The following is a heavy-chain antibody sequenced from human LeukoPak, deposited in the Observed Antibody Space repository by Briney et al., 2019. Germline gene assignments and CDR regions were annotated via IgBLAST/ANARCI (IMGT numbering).Heavy chain of an antibody. CDR1: GFTFSSYA. Sequence: GGSLRLSCAASGFTFSSYAMNWVRQAPGKGLEWVSGVSGSGGGTYYADSVKGRFTIPRDNSKTTLYLQMNSLRAEDTAVYYCAKDHRVYDKTPTAFDIWGQGTLVTVSS. D-gene: IGHD5/OR15-5a*01. CDR2: VSGSGGGT. CDR3: AKDHRVYDKTPTAFDI. V-gene: IGHV3-23*01. J-gene: IGHJ3*02.